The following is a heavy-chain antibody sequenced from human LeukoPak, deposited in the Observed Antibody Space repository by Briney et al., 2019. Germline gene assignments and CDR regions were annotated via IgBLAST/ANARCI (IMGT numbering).Heavy chain of an antibody. Sequence: GGSLRLSCAGSGFNFSSYAMSWVRQAPGQGLEWVSVISDSGDYTSYADSVRGRFTISRDNSRNTLYLQMISLRPEDTAVYYCAKHTSIGKYCTNGVCSPFDYWGQGTLVTVSS. J-gene: IGHJ4*02. CDR1: GFNFSSYA. CDR2: ISDSGDYT. V-gene: IGHV3-23*01. D-gene: IGHD2-8*01. CDR3: AKHTSIGKYCTNGVCSPFDY.